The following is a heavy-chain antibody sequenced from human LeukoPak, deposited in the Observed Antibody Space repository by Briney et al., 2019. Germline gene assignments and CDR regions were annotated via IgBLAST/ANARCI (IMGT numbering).Heavy chain of an antibody. CDR1: GFTFSSFA. J-gene: IGHJ6*03. Sequence: GSLRLSCTASGFTFSSFAMNWVRQPPGKGLEWIGEINHSGSTNYNPSLKSRVTISVDTSKNQFSLKLSSVTAADTAVYYCARADDYGDYPHYYYYYYMDVWGKGTTVTVSS. D-gene: IGHD4-17*01. CDR3: ARADDYGDYPHYYYYYYMDV. V-gene: IGHV4-34*01. CDR2: INHSGST.